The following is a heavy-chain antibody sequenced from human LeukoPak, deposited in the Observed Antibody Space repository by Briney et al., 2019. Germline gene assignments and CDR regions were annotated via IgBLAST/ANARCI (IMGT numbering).Heavy chain of an antibody. CDR1: GFTFSSYA. D-gene: IGHD1-26*01. Sequence: GGSLRLSCAASGFTFSSYAMSWVRQAPGKGLEWVSVIYSGGSTYYADSVKGRFTISRDNSKNTLYLQMNSLRAEDTAVYYCARVGSYWYFDLWGRGTLVTVSS. CDR2: IYSGGST. J-gene: IGHJ2*01. CDR3: ARVGSYWYFDL. V-gene: IGHV3-53*01.